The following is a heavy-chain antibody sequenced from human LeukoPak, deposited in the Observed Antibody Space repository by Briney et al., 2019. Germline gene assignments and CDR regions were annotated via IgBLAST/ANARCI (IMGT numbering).Heavy chain of an antibody. V-gene: IGHV1-18*04. D-gene: IGHD3-10*01. CDR2: ISAYNGNT. CDR3: ARAPPYGPGSYYNKPYYFDY. CDR1: GYTFSGYC. J-gene: IGHJ4*02. Sequence: GASVKVACKASGYTFSGYCIHWVRQAPGQGLEWMGWISAYNGNTNYAQKLQGRVTMTTDTSTSTAYMELRSLRSDDTAVYYCARAPPYGPGSYYNKPYYFDYWGQGTLVTVSS.